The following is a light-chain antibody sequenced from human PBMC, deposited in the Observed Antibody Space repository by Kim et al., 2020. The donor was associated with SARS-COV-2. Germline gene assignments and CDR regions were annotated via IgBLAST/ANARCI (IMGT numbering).Light chain of an antibody. Sequence: LSPGDSATLSCRDSQSVRADYIARYQQKRGQAPRLLIYGASIRATGIADRFTGGGSGTDFTLTISRVEPEDFVVYYCQQYGSSPNTFGQGTKLEI. CDR2: GAS. V-gene: IGKV3-20*01. CDR3: QQYGSSPNT. CDR1: QSVRADY. J-gene: IGKJ2*01.